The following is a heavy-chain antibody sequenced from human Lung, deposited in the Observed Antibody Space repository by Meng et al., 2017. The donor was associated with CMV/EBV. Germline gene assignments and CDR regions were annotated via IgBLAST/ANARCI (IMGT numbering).Heavy chain of an antibody. V-gene: IGHV5-51*01. Sequence: SXKGSGYSFTSYWIGWVRQMPGKGLEWMGIIYPGDSDTRYSPSFQGQVTISADKSISTAYLQWSSLKASDTAMYYCARSFYDFWSGYTDYYYGMDVWGQGXTVTVSS. CDR1: GYSFTSYW. D-gene: IGHD3-3*01. CDR3: ARSFYDFWSGYTDYYYGMDV. J-gene: IGHJ6*02. CDR2: IYPGDSDT.